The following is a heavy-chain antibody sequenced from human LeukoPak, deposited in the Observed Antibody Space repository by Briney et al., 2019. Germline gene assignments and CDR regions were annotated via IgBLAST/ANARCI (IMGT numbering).Heavy chain of an antibody. J-gene: IGHJ4*02. D-gene: IGHD5-18*01. CDR3: ARAGYSYGGDYFDY. CDR2: IIPIFGTA. CDR1: GGTFISYA. V-gene: IGHV1-69*13. Sequence: GASVKVSCTASGGTFISYAISWVRQAPGQGLEWMGGIIPIFGTANYAQKFQGRVTITADESTSTAYMELSSLRSEDTAVYYCARAGYSYGGDYFDYWGQGTLVTVSS.